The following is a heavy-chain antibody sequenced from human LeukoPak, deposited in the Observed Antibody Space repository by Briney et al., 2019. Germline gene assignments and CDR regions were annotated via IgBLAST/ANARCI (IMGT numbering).Heavy chain of an antibody. CDR2: ISYDGSNK. D-gene: IGHD1-1*01. J-gene: IGHJ3*02. Sequence: GGSLRLSCAASGFTFSSYAMSWVRQAPGKGLEWVAVISYDGSNKYYADSVKGRFTISRDNSKNTLYLQMNSLRAEDTAVYYCAKDQSIGYLRGAFDIWGQGTMVTVSS. CDR3: AKDQSIGYLRGAFDI. CDR1: GFTFSSYA. V-gene: IGHV3-30*18.